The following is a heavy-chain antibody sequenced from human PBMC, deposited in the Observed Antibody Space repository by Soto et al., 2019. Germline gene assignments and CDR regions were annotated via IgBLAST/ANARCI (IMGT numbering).Heavy chain of an antibody. V-gene: IGHV1-18*01. CDR1: GYTFTSYG. J-gene: IGHJ6*02. CDR2: ISAYNGNT. D-gene: IGHD2-15*01. Sequence: GASVKVSCKASGYTFTSYGISWVRQAPGQGLEWMGWISAYNGNTNYAQKLQGRVTMTTDTSTSTAYMELRSLRSDDTAVYYCARDDQWGYCSGGSCYGHYYYGMDVWGQGTTVTVSS. CDR3: ARDDQWGYCSGGSCYGHYYYGMDV.